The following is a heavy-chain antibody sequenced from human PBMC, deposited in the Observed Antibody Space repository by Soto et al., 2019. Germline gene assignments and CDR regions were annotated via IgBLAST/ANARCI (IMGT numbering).Heavy chain of an antibody. CDR2: ISSSSSTI. J-gene: IGHJ6*02. V-gene: IGHV3-48*02. Sequence: EVQLVESGGGLVQPGGSLRLSCAASGFTFSSYSMNWVRQAPGKGLEWVSYISSSSSTIYYADSVKGRFTISRDNAKNSLYLQMNSLRDEDTAVYYCARSPPTGTYYYDYGMDVWGRGTTVTVSS. CDR3: ARSPPTGTYYYDYGMDV. D-gene: IGHD1-1*01. CDR1: GFTFSSYS.